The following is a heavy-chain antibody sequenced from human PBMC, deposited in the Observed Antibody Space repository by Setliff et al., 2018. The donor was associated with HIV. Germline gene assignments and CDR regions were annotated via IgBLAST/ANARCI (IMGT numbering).Heavy chain of an antibody. CDR3: ATLSGPVDH. V-gene: IGHV4-34*01. CDR1: GGSINGHY. J-gene: IGHJ4*02. D-gene: IGHD3-3*01. Sequence: PSETLSLTCGVYGGSINGHYWGWIRQAPGKGLEWIGDINHSGQSNYNPSLKSRLIMSADTSKNQVSLNLRSVTAADTAAYYCATLSGPVDHWGQGTLVTVSS. CDR2: INHSGQS.